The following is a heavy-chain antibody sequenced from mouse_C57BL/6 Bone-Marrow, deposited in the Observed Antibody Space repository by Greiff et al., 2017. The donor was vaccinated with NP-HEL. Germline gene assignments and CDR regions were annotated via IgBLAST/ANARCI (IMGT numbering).Heavy chain of an antibody. CDR1: GYTFTDYN. D-gene: IGHD2-2*01. V-gene: IGHV1-22*01. Sequence: VHVKQSGPELVKPGASVKMSCKASGYTFTDYNMHWVKQSHGKSLEWIGYINPNNGGTSYNQKFKGKATLTVNKSSSTAYMELRSLTSEDSAVYYCARLDGYDGVDYWGQGTTLTVSS. CDR2: INPNNGGT. J-gene: IGHJ2*01. CDR3: ARLDGYDGVDY.